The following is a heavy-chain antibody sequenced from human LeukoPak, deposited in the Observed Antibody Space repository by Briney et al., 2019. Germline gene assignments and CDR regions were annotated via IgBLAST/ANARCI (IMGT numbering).Heavy chain of an antibody. CDR1: GFNFRKYE. D-gene: IGHD3-10*01. Sequence: GGSLRPSCAASGFNFRKYEMNWVRQAPGKGLEWLAYISGSGRSIYYADSVKGRFTISRDNAKDSVGLQMNSLRADDTAIYYCATYIIGPTIDYWGQGTLVTVSA. V-gene: IGHV3-48*03. CDR3: ATYIIGPTIDY. CDR2: ISGSGRSI. J-gene: IGHJ4*02.